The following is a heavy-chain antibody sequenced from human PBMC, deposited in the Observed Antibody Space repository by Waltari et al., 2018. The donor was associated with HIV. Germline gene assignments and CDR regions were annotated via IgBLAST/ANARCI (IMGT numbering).Heavy chain of an antibody. CDR2: ISYDGHNK. Sequence: QVQLEESGGGVVPSGRPLRLTCVASGFHFSTFGMHWVRQAPGKGLEWVAVISYDGHNKQYADSVKGRFTISRDNSNSTLFLQMSSLRPDDTAVYFCAKDLVTRAFFYFYGMHVWGQGTTVTVSS. CDR1: GFHFSTFG. V-gene: IGHV3-30*18. J-gene: IGHJ6*02. CDR3: AKDLVTRAFFYFYGMHV. D-gene: IGHD3-10*01.